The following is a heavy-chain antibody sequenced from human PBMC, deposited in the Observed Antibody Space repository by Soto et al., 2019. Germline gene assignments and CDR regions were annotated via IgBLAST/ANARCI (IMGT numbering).Heavy chain of an antibody. CDR1: GFSVSRNY. CDR2: VYSGGST. J-gene: IGHJ4*02. CDR3: ERVAGGL. Sequence: QLVETGGGVIQPGTSLTLSCAASGFSVSRNYMTWVRQAPGKGLEWVTFVYSGGSTFYEASVKDRFILSRDDSQNTMYLQMTTLRDEDTAVDYCERVAGGLWGRGTLVTVAS. V-gene: IGHV3-53*02. D-gene: IGHD3-10*01.